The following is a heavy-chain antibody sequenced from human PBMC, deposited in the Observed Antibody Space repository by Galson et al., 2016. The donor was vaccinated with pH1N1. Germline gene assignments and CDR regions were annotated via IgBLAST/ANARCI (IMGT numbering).Heavy chain of an antibody. CDR2: IYQTGST. CDR1: GSSISSDYH. CDR3: ASDIIRGSGTWGF. V-gene: IGHV4-38-2*01. Sequence: ETLSLTCAVSGSSISSDYHWAWIRQSPGKGLEWLGTIYQTGSTYYNPSFKSRATISVDTSKNQLSLMLTSMTAADTAVYYCASDIIRGSGTWGFWGQGTLVTVSS. J-gene: IGHJ4*02. D-gene: IGHD3-16*01.